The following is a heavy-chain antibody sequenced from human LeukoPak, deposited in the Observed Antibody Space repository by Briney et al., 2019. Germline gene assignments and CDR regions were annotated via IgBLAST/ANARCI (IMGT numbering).Heavy chain of an antibody. D-gene: IGHD5-18*01. CDR1: GGSISSSSYY. CDR2: IYYSGST. CDR3: ARLKYSYGSLFVFDY. Sequence: SETLSLTCTVSGGSISSSSYYWGWIRQPPGKGLEWIGSIYYSGSTYYNPSLKSRVTISVDTSKNQFSLKLSSVTAADTAVYYCARLKYSYGSLFVFDYWGQGTLVTVSS. J-gene: IGHJ4*02. V-gene: IGHV4-39*01.